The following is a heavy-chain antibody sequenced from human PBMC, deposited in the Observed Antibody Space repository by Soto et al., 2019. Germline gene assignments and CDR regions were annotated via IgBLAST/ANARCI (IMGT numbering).Heavy chain of an antibody. CDR1: GFTFSSYG. D-gene: IGHD2-2*01. J-gene: IGHJ5*02. CDR3: ARNFAGGYCSSTSRYFDDWFDP. CDR2: IWYDGSNK. Sequence: QVQLVESGGGVVQPGRSLRLSCAASGFTFSSYGMHWVRQAPGKGLEWVAVIWYDGSNKYYADSVKGRFTISRDNSKNTLYLQMNSLRAEDTAVYYCARNFAGGYCSSTSRYFDDWFDPWGQGTLVTVSS. V-gene: IGHV3-33*01.